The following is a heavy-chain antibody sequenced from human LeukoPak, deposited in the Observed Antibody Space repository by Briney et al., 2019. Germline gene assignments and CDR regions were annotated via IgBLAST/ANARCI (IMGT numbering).Heavy chain of an antibody. J-gene: IGHJ4*02. Sequence: GGSLRLSCAASGFTFSSYGMHWVRQAPGKGLEWVAVIWYDGSNKYYADSVKGRFTISRDNSKNTLYLQMNSLRAEDTAVYYCASPGPMTDFDYWGQGTLVTVSS. D-gene: IGHD3-10*01. CDR1: GFTFSSYG. CDR3: ASPGPMTDFDY. CDR2: IWYDGSNK. V-gene: IGHV3-33*01.